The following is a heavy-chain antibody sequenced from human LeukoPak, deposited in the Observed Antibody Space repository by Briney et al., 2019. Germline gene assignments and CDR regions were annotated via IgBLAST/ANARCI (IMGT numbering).Heavy chain of an antibody. J-gene: IGHJ5*02. CDR2: IYYSGST. CDR3: ARVDDDSSGSS. V-gene: IGHV4-59*01. CDR1: GGSIISYY. Sequence: SETLSLTCTVSGGSIISYYCNWIRQPPGKGLEWIGYIYYSGSTNYNPSLKSRVTISVDTSKNQFSLKLSSVTAADTAVYYCARVDDDSSGSSWGQGTLVTVSS. D-gene: IGHD3-22*01.